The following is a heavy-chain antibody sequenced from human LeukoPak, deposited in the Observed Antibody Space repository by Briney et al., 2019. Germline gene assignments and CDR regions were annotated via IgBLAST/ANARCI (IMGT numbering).Heavy chain of an antibody. CDR3: AKAGTPAADAFDI. CDR2: ISGSGGST. Sequence: PGGSLRLSCAASGFTFNNYGMNWVRQAPGKGLEWVSAISGSGGSTYYADSVKGRFTISRDNSKNTLYLQMNSLRAEDTAVYYCAKAGTPAADAFDIWGQGTMVTVSS. D-gene: IGHD6-13*01. V-gene: IGHV3-23*01. J-gene: IGHJ3*02. CDR1: GFTFNNYG.